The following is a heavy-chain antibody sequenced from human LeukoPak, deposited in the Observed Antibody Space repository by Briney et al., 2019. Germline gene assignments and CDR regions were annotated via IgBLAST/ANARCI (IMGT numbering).Heavy chain of an antibody. D-gene: IGHD6-19*01. CDR3: ARDGYSSGWYRYYYYGMDV. CDR1: GYTFTGYY. V-gene: IGHV1-2*02. Sequence: ASVKVSCKASGYTFTGYYMHWVRQAPGQGLEWMGWINPNSGGTNYAQKFQGRVTMTRDTSISTAYMELSRLRSDDTAVYYCARDGYSSGWYRYYYYGMDVWGQGTTVTVSS. CDR2: INPNSGGT. J-gene: IGHJ6*02.